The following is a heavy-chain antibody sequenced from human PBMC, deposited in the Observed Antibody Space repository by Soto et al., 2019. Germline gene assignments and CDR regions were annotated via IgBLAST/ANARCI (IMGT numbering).Heavy chain of an antibody. V-gene: IGHV3-23*01. D-gene: IGHD3-3*01. J-gene: IGHJ6*02. Sequence: EVQLLESGGGMVERGGSLRLSCAASGSTFSRYAMNWVRQAPGKGLEWVSGISASGGSTYYADFVKGRITISRDNPKSTLYLQMNSLRAEDTAVYYCARVPSPPYYDFSSGPATNGMDVWGQGTTVTVSS. CDR2: ISASGGST. CDR1: GSTFSRYA. CDR3: ARVPSPPYYDFSSGPATNGMDV.